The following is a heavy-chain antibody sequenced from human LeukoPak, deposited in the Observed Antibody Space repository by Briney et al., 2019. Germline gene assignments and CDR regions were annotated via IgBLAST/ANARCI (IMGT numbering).Heavy chain of an antibody. CDR2: IYYSGST. CDR3: ARHGLGYYDSSGYSAFDY. Sequence: PSETLSLTCTVSGGSFSSYYWSWIRQPPGKGLEWIGYIYYSGSTNYNPSLKSRVTISVDMSKNQFSLKLSSVTAADTAVYYCARHGLGYYDSSGYSAFDYWGQGTLVTVSS. D-gene: IGHD3-22*01. J-gene: IGHJ4*02. V-gene: IGHV4-59*08. CDR1: GGSFSSYY.